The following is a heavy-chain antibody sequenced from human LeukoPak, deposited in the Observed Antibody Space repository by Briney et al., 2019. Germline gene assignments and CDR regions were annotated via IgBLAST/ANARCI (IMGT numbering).Heavy chain of an antibody. CDR1: GLTFSSYS. CDR3: TTDQDALLWFGELLGYFDY. CDR2: ISSSSATI. Sequence: PGGSLRLSCVASGLTFSSYSTNWVRQAPGKGLEWISYISSSSATIYYADSVKGRFTVSRDNAKNSVYLQMNSLRAEDTAVYYCTTDQDALLWFGELLGYFDYWGQGTLVTVSS. V-gene: IGHV3-48*04. J-gene: IGHJ4*02. D-gene: IGHD3-10*01.